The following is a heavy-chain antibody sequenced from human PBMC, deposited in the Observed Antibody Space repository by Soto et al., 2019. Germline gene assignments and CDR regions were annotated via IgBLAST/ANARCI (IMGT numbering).Heavy chain of an antibody. V-gene: IGHV4-34*01. Sequence: SETLSLTPAPYGGSVSGYYWSWIRQPPGKGLEWIGEINHSGSTNYNPSLKSRVTISVDTSKTQFFLKLSSVTAADTAVYYCARVSGIYYYGMDVWGQGTTVT. CDR2: INHSGST. CDR1: GGSVSGYY. CDR3: ARVSGIYYYGMDV. J-gene: IGHJ6*02. D-gene: IGHD3-10*01.